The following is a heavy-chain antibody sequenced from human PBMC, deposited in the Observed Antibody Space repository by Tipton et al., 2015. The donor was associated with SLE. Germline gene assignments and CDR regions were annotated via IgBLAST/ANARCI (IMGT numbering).Heavy chain of an antibody. Sequence: GLVKPSQTLSLTCAISGDSVSSNSAAWNWIRQSPSRGLEWLGRTYYRSKGINDYAFSVKSRIKVNPDTSKNQFSRQLSSVTPEDTAVYYCARDQDIEAFGSTSFDYGVQGTLVTVSS. V-gene: IGHV6-1*01. CDR1: GDSVSSNSAA. D-gene: IGHD5-12*01. J-gene: IGHJ4*02. CDR3: ARDQDIEAFGSTSFDY. CDR2: TYYRSKGIN.